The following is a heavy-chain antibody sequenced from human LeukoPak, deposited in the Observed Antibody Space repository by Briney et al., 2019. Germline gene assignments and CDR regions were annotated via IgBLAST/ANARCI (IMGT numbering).Heavy chain of an antibody. CDR3: TRGGTSGHVPHY. CDR2: IKQEGRDT. Sequence: GGSLRLSCAPSGLTFSRYWMSCVRHSPGKGLEWLANIKQEGRDTIYVHSVTGRFTISRDNAQNSLYLQMNSLRAEDTAVYYCTRGGTSGHVPHYWGQGTLVTVSS. CDR1: GLTFSRYW. J-gene: IGHJ4*02. D-gene: IGHD2-8*01. V-gene: IGHV3-7*01.